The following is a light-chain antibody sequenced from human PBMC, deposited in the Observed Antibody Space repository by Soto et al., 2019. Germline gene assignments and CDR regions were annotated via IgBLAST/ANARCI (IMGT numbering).Light chain of an antibody. V-gene: IGLV1-40*01. CDR3: QSYESSLSVV. Sequence: QSVLTQSPSVSGAPGQRVTISCTGRGSTIGAGYDVHWYQQLPGTAPKLLIYDNINRPSGVPDRFSGSKSGTSASLAISGLQAEDEADYYCQSYESSLSVVFGGGTKLTVL. CDR1: GSTIGAGYD. J-gene: IGLJ2*01. CDR2: DNI.